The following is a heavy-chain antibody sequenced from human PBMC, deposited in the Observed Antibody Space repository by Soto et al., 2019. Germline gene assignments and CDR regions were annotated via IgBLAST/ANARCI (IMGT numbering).Heavy chain of an antibody. CDR1: GYTFTSYG. J-gene: IGHJ5*02. D-gene: IGHD3-10*01. CDR2: ISAYNGNT. V-gene: IGHV1-18*01. Sequence: QVQLVQSGAEVKKPGASVKVSCKASGYTFTSYGISWVRQAPGQGLEWMGWISAYNGNTNYAQKLQGRVTMTTDTSTSTAYMDLRSLRSDDTAVYYCASNYYGSGNTDNWFDPWGQGTLVTVSS. CDR3: ASNYYGSGNTDNWFDP.